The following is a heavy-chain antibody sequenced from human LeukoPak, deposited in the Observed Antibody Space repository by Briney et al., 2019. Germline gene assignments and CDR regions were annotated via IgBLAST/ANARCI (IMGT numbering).Heavy chain of an antibody. CDR1: GFTFSSYG. D-gene: IGHD1-26*01. Sequence: GGSLRLSCAASGFTFSSYGMSWVRQAPGKGLEWVADTSGSSDDIHYADSVTGRFTTSRDNAKNSVYLQMNSLRVEDTAVYYCARDSGRYGYYMDVWGKGTTVTISS. CDR3: ARDSGRYGYYMDV. J-gene: IGHJ6*04. CDR2: TSGSSDDI. V-gene: IGHV3-48*01.